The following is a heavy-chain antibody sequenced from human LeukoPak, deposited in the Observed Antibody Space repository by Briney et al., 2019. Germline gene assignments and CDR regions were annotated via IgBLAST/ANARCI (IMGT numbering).Heavy chain of an antibody. CDR3: ARVQGLDFRWYFDL. J-gene: IGHJ2*01. Sequence: PGGSLRLSCAASGFTFSSYDMHWVRQATGKGLEWVSAIGTAGDTYYQGSVKGRFTISRENAKNSLYLQMNSLRAGDTAVYYCARVQGLDFRWYFDLWGRGTLVTVSS. V-gene: IGHV3-13*01. CDR2: IGTAGDT. CDR1: GFTFSSYD.